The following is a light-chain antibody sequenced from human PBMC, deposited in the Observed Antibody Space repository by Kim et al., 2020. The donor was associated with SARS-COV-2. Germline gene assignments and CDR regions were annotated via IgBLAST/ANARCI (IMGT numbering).Light chain of an antibody. Sequence: ASVGDKVTISCRASQGIGNYLAWYQQKPGKVPKLLIYGASTLHSGVPSRFSGSGSGTDFTLTISRLQPEDVATYYCQKYNSAPRTFGQGTKVDIK. CDR2: GAS. J-gene: IGKJ1*01. V-gene: IGKV1-27*01. CDR1: QGIGNY. CDR3: QKYNSAPRT.